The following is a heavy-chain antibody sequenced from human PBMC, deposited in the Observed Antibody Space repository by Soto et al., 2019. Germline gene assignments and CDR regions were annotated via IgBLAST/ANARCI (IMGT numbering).Heavy chain of an antibody. V-gene: IGHV1-69*01. CDR3: ARGAEMATPENYYYGMDV. CDR1: GGTFSSYA. CDR2: IIPIFGTA. J-gene: IGHJ6*02. Sequence: QVQLVQSGAEVKKPGSSVKVSCKASGGTFSSYAISWVRQAPGQGLEWMGGIIPIFGTANYAQKFQGRVPITADESTSTAYVELSSLRSEDKAVYYCARGAEMATPENYYYGMDVWGQGTTGTVSS. D-gene: IGHD5-12*01.